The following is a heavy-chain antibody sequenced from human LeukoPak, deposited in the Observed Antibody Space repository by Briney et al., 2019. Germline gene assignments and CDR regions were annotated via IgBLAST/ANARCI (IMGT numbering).Heavy chain of an antibody. CDR2: IYYSGST. V-gene: IGHV4-39*07. D-gene: IGHD2-2*02. CDR1: GGSISSSSYY. J-gene: IGHJ4*02. CDR3: ARVGFGGYCSSTSCYTGPYFDY. Sequence: PSETLSLTCTVSGGSISSSSYYWGWIRQPPGKGLEWIGSIYYSGSTYYNPSLKSRVTISVDTSKNQFSLKLSSVTAADTAVYYCARVGFGGYCSSTSCYTGPYFDYWGQGTLVTVSS.